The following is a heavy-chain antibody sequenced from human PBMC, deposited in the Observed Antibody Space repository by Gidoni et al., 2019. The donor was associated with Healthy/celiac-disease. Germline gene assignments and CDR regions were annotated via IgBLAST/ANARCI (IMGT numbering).Heavy chain of an antibody. J-gene: IGHJ4*02. CDR2: IYHSGST. V-gene: IGHV4-38-2*02. CDR1: GYSISSGYY. D-gene: IGHD4-4*01. CDR3: AREGDDYSYFDY. Sequence: QVQLQESGPGLVKPSETLSLTFAVSGYSISSGYYWGWIRQPPGKGLEWIGSIYHSGSTYYNPSLKSRVTISVDTSKNQFSLKLSSVTAADTAVYYCAREGDDYSYFDYWGQGTLVTVSS.